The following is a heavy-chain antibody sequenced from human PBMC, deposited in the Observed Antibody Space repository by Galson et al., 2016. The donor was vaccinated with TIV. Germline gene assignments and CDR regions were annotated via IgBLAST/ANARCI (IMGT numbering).Heavy chain of an antibody. D-gene: IGHD3-16*01. CDR2: INPQSGDT. CDR3: ARDLGDSDTLPFDY. CDR1: GYTFSGYY. Sequence: SVKVSCKASGYTFSGYYIHWVRQAPGQRLEWMGWINPQSGDTNYAQKLQGRVTMPRDTSVATAYMELNRLTSDDTAVYYCARDLGDSDTLPFDYWGPGTLVTVSP. J-gene: IGHJ4*02. V-gene: IGHV1-2*02.